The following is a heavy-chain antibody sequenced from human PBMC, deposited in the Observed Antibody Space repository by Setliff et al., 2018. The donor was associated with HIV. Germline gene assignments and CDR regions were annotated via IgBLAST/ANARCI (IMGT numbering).Heavy chain of an antibody. CDR2: IYYSGST. CDR3: ARHLRTYGSYYYYYGMDV. V-gene: IGHV4-39*01. CDR1: GGSISGSNYY. Sequence: KTSETLSLTCTVSGGSISGSNYYWGWIRQPPGKGLEWVGSIYYSGSTYYSPSLESRVTISVDTSKNQFSLKLSSVTAADTAVYYCARHLRTYGSYYYYYGMDVWGQGTTVTVSS. J-gene: IGHJ6*02. D-gene: IGHD4-17*01.